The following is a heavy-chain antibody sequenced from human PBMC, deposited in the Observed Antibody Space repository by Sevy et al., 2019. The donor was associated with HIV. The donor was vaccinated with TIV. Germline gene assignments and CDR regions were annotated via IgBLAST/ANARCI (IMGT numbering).Heavy chain of an antibody. V-gene: IGHV3-66*01. CDR3: ARGGTIFGLVRHYFDY. CDR1: GFTFSSFA. CDR2: IYSDGST. J-gene: IGHJ4*02. D-gene: IGHD3-3*01. Sequence: GGSLRLSCAASGFTFSSFAMNWVRQAPGKGLEWVSIIYSDGSTKYADALKGRFTISRDNSKNTMYLQMNSLRVEDTAVYYCARGGTIFGLVRHYFDYWGQGTLVTVSS.